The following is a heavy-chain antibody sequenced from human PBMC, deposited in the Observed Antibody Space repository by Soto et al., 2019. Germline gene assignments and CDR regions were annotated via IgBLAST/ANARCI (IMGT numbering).Heavy chain of an antibody. J-gene: IGHJ5*02. D-gene: IGHD3-22*01. CDR1: GGGFGIYA. CDR3: ARDSRDSSGYEFDWFDP. V-gene: IGHV1-69*13. Sequence: SVQVSCKASGGGFGIYARSWVRQAPGQGLEWMGGIIPIFGTANYAQKSQGRVTITADESTSTAYMELRSLRSEDTAVYYCARDSRDSSGYEFDWFDPWGQGTLVTVSS. CDR2: IIPIFGTA.